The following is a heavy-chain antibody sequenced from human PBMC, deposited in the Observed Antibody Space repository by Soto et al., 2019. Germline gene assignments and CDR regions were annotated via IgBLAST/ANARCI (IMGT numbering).Heavy chain of an antibody. J-gene: IGHJ4*02. CDR3: AKFFVETGSNSGWPWSFHY. V-gene: IGHV3-23*01. Sequence: DVQLLESGGGLVQPGRSLRLSCAASGFTFSNYAMSWVRQARGQGLDWVSAISGSGGTTYYADSVKGRFTISRDNSKNTLFLQMNSLRAEDAAVYYCAKFFVETGSNSGWPWSFHYWGQGTLVTVSS. D-gene: IGHD6-25*01. CDR1: GFTFSNYA. CDR2: ISGSGGTT.